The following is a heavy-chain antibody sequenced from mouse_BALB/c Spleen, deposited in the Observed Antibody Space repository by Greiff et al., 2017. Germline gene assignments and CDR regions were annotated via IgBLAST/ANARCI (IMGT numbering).Heavy chain of an antibody. V-gene: IGHV3-6*02. CDR3: ARFDYDDYYAMDY. CDR1: GYSITSGYY. D-gene: IGHD2-4*01. CDR2: ISYDGSN. J-gene: IGHJ4*01. Sequence: DVQLQESGPGLVKPSQSLSLTCSVTGYSITSGYYWNLIRQFPGNKLEWMGYISYDGSNNYNPSLKNRISITRDTSKNQFFLKLNSVTTEDTATYYCARFDYDDYYAMDYWGQGTSVTVSS.